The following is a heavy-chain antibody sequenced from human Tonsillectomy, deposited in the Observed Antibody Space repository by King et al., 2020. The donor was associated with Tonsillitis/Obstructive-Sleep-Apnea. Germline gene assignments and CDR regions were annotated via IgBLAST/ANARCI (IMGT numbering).Heavy chain of an antibody. V-gene: IGHV4-59*08. D-gene: IGHD1-26*01. CDR1: GGSISSYY. J-gene: IGHJ6*03. CDR3: ARRRSYYGDYYYYMDV. Sequence: VQLQESGPGLVKPSETLSLTCTVSGGSISSYYWSWIRQPPGKGLEWIGYIYYSGSTNYNPSLKSRVTISVDTSKNQFSLKLSSVTAADTAVYYCARRRSYYGDYYYYMDVWGKGTTVTVSS. CDR2: IYYSGST.